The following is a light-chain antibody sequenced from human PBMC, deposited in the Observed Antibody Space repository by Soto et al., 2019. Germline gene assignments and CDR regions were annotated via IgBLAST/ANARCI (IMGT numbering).Light chain of an antibody. CDR2: DAS. J-gene: IGKJ3*01. V-gene: IGKV1-5*01. CDR3: QQYNSYSL. CDR1: QSISSW. Sequence: DIQMTQSPSTLSASVGDRVTITCRASQSISSWLAWYQQKPGKATTLLIYDASSLESGVPSRFSGSGSGTEFTLTISSLQPDDFATYYCQQYNSYSLVGPGTKVDSK.